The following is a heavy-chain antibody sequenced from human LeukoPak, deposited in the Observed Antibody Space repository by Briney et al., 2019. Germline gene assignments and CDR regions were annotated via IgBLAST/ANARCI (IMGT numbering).Heavy chain of an antibody. CDR1: GFTFSSYW. V-gene: IGHV3-7*01. J-gene: IGHJ3*01. D-gene: IGHD1-26*01. Sequence: PGGSLRLSCTVSGFTFSSYWMSWVRQAPGKGLEWVANIKQDGSEKYYVDSVKGRFTISRDNAKNSLYLQMNTLRAEDTAVYYCARGYRIVDLFCALLWGQGTMVTVS. CDR3: ARGYRIVDLFCALL. CDR2: IKQDGSEK.